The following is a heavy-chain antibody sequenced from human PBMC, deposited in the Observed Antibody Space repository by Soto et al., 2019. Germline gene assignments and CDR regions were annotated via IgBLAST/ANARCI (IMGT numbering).Heavy chain of an antibody. J-gene: IGHJ5*02. Sequence: QGQLVQSGAEVKKPGASVKVSCKAYGYTFTSYGFSWVRQAPGPGLEWMGWISAYNGNTNYVQKFQGRVTMTTETSTNTAYMELRRLTADDTAVYYCARSGMCSGGSCYHNWFDPWGQGTLVIVAS. CDR2: ISAYNGNT. CDR1: GYTFTSYG. V-gene: IGHV1-18*01. CDR3: ARSGMCSGGSCYHNWFDP. D-gene: IGHD2-15*01.